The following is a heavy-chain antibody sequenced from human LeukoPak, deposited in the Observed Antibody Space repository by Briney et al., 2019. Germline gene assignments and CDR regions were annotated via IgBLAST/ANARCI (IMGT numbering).Heavy chain of an antibody. Sequence: ASVKVSCKASGYTFTSYYMHWVRQAPGQGLEWMGIINPSGGSTSYAQKFQGRVTMTRDMSTSTVYMELRSLRSDDTAVYYCATRYGSGSFSFDYWGQGTLVTISS. CDR3: ATRYGSGSFSFDY. CDR2: INPSGGST. V-gene: IGHV1-46*01. J-gene: IGHJ4*02. CDR1: GYTFTSYY. D-gene: IGHD3-10*01.